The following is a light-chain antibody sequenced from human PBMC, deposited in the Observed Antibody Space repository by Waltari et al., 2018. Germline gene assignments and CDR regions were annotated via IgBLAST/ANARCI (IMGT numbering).Light chain of an antibody. Sequence: QSALTQPPSASGSPGQSVTISCTGTSSDVGGYNYVSCYQQHPGKAPKLLIYEVSKRPCGHTHRFTGSRSGNTASLTVCGLQAEDDADYYCSSYAGSNNVVFGGGTTLPVL. CDR3: SSYAGSNNVV. J-gene: IGLJ2*01. CDR2: EVS. V-gene: IGLV2-8*01. CDR1: SSDVGGYNY.